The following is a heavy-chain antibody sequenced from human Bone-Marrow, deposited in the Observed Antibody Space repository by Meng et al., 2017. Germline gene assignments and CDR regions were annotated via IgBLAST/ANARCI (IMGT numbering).Heavy chain of an antibody. CDR3: ARCEVAVAGGYYYYYGMDV. CDR1: GFTFSSYA. CDR2: IPYDGSNK. J-gene: IGHJ6*02. Sequence: GESLKISCAASGFTFSSYAMHWVRQAPGKGLEWVAVIPYDGSNKYYADSVKGRFTISRDNSKNTLYLQMNSLRAEDTAVYYCARCEVAVAGGYYYYYGMDVWGQGTTVTVSS. V-gene: IGHV3-30*04. D-gene: IGHD6-19*01.